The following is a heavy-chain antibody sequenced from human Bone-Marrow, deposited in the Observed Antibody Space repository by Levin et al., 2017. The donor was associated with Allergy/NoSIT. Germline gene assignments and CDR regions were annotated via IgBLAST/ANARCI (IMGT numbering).Heavy chain of an antibody. CDR1: GFSVSSKY. CDR2: MYSGGDT. D-gene: IGHD6-19*01. J-gene: IGHJ4*02. V-gene: IGHV3-53*01. Sequence: GGSLRLSCAASGFSVSSKYMIWVRQAPGKGLEYVSIMYSGGDTFYADSVRGRFTISRDDSKNTLYLLMNSLRVEDTAVYYCSRVIALAGTAFDFWGQGTLVTVSS. CDR3: SRVIALAGTAFDF.